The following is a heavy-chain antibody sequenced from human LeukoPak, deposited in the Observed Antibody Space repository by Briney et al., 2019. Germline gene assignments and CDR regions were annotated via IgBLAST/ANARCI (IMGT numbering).Heavy chain of an antibody. V-gene: IGHV3-48*02. CDR2: ISSSSGTI. CDR3: ARDTDYYGSGIHFDY. Sequence: PGGSLRLSCAASGFTFSSYSMNWVRQAPGKGLEWVSYISSSSGTIYYADSVKGRFTISRDNAKNSLYLQMNSLRDEDTAVYYCARDTDYYGSGIHFDYWGQGTLVTVSS. D-gene: IGHD3-10*01. CDR1: GFTFSSYS. J-gene: IGHJ4*02.